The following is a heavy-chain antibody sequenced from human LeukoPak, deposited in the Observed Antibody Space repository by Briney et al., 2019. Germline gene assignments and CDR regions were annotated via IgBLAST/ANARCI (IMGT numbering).Heavy chain of an antibody. J-gene: IGHJ4*02. Sequence: SETLSLTCSVSGGTFEHYFWSWIRQPPGKGLEWIGYVYYSGSTDYSPSLKSRLTISADTSKNQFSLKLSSVTAADTAVYYCASHRRSHGSEYWGQGTLVTVSS. CDR1: GGTFEHYF. CDR2: VYYSGST. CDR3: ASHRRSHGSEY. V-gene: IGHV4-59*01. D-gene: IGHD3-10*01.